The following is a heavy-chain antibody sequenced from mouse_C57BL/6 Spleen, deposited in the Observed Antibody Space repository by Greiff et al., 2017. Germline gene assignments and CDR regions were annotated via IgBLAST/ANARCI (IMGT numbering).Heavy chain of an antibody. CDR3: ARDDYDGY. V-gene: IGHV1-64*01. Sequence: LQQPGAELVKPGASVKLSCKASGYTFTSYWMHWVKQRPGQGLEWIGMIHPNSGSTNYNEKFKGKATLTVDKSSSTAYMQRSSLTSEDSAVYYCARDDYDGYWGQGTTLTVSS. CDR2: IHPNSGST. J-gene: IGHJ2*01. CDR1: GYTFTSYW. D-gene: IGHD2-4*01.